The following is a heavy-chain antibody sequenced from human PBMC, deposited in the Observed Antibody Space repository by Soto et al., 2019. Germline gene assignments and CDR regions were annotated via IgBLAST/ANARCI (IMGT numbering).Heavy chain of an antibody. V-gene: IGHV1-69*13. J-gene: IGHJ4*02. CDR1: GGSFSTYC. CDR3: ARELDPYYGGNSLSLDY. CDR2: INPKFGTT. D-gene: IGHD4-17*01. Sequence: QVQLVQSGAEVKKPGSSVKVSCKASGGSFSTYCINWVRLAPEQGLEWKGGINPKFGTTNYAQKFRGKVTITADESTNTAYMELNYLRSEDTAVYFCARELDPYYGGNSLSLDYWGQGTLVTVSS.